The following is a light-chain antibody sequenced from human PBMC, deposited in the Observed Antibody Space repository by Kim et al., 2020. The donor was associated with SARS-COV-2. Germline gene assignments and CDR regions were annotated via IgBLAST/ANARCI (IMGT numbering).Light chain of an antibody. Sequence: DIQMTQSPSSLSASVGDRVTITCRASQSINIYVNWYQQKPGTAPKLLIYAASNLQSWVPSRFGGSGSGTDFTLTISSLQPEDFATYYCQQSYSTPPALTFGGGTKLEI. CDR1: QSINIY. CDR3: QQSYSTPPALT. CDR2: AAS. J-gene: IGKJ4*01. V-gene: IGKV1-39*01.